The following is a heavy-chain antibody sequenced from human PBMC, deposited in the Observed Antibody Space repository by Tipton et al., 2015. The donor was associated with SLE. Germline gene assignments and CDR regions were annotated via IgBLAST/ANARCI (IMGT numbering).Heavy chain of an antibody. D-gene: IGHD4-23*01. CDR3: ARETGGNSVDY. Sequence: TLSLTCTVPGDSISSSNYYWGWIRQPPGKGLEWIGSIFYSGSTYYNPSLKSRVTISVDTSKNQFSLNLSSVTAADTAVYYCARETGGNSVDYWGQGTLVTVSS. CDR1: GDSISSSNYY. CDR2: IFYSGST. J-gene: IGHJ4*02. V-gene: IGHV4-39*02.